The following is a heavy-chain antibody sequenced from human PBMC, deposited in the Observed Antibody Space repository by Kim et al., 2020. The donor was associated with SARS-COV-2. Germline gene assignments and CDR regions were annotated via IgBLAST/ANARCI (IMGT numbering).Heavy chain of an antibody. CDR1: GFTFSSSA. CDR2: LSGSGGST. CDR3: AKDRVGVVTNFDY. Sequence: GGSLRLSCAASGFTFSSSALSWVRPAPGTLLDFFSTLSGSGGSTYYADSVKGRFTISRDNSKNTLYLQMNSLRAEDTAVYYCAKDRVGVVTNFDYWGQGTLVTVSS. D-gene: IGHD3-3*01. V-gene: IGHV3-23*01. J-gene: IGHJ4*02.